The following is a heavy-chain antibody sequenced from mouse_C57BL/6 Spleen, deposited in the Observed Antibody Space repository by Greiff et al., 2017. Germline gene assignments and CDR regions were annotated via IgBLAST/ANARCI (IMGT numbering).Heavy chain of an antibody. J-gene: IGHJ4*01. Sequence: QVQLQQPGAELVMPGASVKLSCKASGYTFTSYWMHWVKQRPGQGLEWIGEIDPSDSHTNYNQKFKGKSTLTVDKSSSTAYMQLSSLTSEDSAVYYGARGGVVAGGAMDYWGQGTSVTVSS. V-gene: IGHV1-69*01. CDR2: IDPSDSHT. CDR3: ARGGVVAGGAMDY. CDR1: GYTFTSYW. D-gene: IGHD1-1*01.